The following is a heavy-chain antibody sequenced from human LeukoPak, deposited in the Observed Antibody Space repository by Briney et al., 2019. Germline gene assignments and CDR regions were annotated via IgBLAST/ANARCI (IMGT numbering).Heavy chain of an antibody. CDR2: ISYDGSNK. V-gene: IGHV3-30-3*01. Sequence: GGSLRLSCAASGFTFSSYAMHWVRQAPGKGLEWVAVISYDGSNKYYADSEKGRFTISRDNSKNTLYLQMNSLRAEDTAVYYCARDSGRYYYDSSGYASYWGQGTLVTVSS. CDR3: ARDSGRYYYDSSGYASY. D-gene: IGHD3-22*01. J-gene: IGHJ4*02. CDR1: GFTFSSYA.